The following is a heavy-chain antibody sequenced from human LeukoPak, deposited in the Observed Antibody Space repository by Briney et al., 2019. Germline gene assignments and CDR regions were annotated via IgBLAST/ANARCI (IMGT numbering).Heavy chain of an antibody. J-gene: IGHJ6*02. Sequence: ASVKVSCKASGYTFTSYGISWVRQAPGQGLEWMGWISAYNGNTNYAQKLQGRVTMTTDTSTSTAYMELRSLRSDDTAVYYCEREWRHCSGGNCNTPSGGMDVWGQGTTVTVSS. CDR2: ISAYNGNT. CDR1: GYTFTSYG. CDR3: EREWRHCSGGNCNTPSGGMDV. V-gene: IGHV1-18*01. D-gene: IGHD2-15*01.